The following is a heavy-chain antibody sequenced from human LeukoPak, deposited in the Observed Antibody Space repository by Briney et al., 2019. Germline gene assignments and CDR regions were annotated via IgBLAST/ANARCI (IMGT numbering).Heavy chain of an antibody. CDR1: GFTFFTSS. CDR2: ISYDGSNK. D-gene: IGHD5-12*01. Sequence: GGSLRLSCRASGFTFFTSSLHWVRQAPGKGLEWVAVISYDGSNKYYADSVKGRFTISRDNSKNTLYQQMKSLRAEDTAVYYCAREKTKLKEYSGYAARYYYGMDVSGQGTTVTVSS. J-gene: IGHJ6*02. V-gene: IGHV3-30-3*01. CDR3: AREKTKLKEYSGYAARYYYGMDV.